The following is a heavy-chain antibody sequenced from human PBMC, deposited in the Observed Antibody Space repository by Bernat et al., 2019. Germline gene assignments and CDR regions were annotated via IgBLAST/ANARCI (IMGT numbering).Heavy chain of an antibody. D-gene: IGHD3-22*01. V-gene: IGHV3-30*18. J-gene: IGHJ4*02. Sequence: QVQLVQSGGGVVQPGRSLRLSCAASGFTFSSYGMHWVRQAPGKGLEWVAVISYDGSNNYYADSVKVRFTISRDNSKNTLYLQMNSLRAEDMAVYYCAKDSGPYDSSGYSLGYWGQGTLVTVSS. CDR2: ISYDGSNN. CDR1: GFTFSSYG. CDR3: AKDSGPYDSSGYSLGY.